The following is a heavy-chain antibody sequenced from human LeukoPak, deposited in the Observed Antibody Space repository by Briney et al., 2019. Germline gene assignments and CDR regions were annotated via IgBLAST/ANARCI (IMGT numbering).Heavy chain of an antibody. Sequence: SVKVSCKASGGTFSSYAISWVRQAPGQGLEWMGGIIPIFGTANYAQKFQGRVTITTDESTSTAYMELSSVRSEDTAVYYCARSTYYYDSSGSVDAFDIWGQGTMVTVSS. CDR2: IIPIFGTA. CDR1: GGTFSSYA. J-gene: IGHJ3*02. D-gene: IGHD3-22*01. CDR3: ARSTYYYDSSGSVDAFDI. V-gene: IGHV1-69*05.